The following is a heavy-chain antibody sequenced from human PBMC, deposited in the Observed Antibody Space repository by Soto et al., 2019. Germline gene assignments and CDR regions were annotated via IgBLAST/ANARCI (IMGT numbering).Heavy chain of an antibody. CDR1: GGACSGYY. V-gene: IGHV4-34*01. CDR2: INHSGST. CDR3: ARSRRVTIFGGFGY. J-gene: IGHJ4*02. D-gene: IGHD3-3*01. Sequence: LSLTCAVYGGACSGYYWSWIRQPPGKGLEWIGEINHSGSTNYNPSLKSRVTISVDTSKNQFSLKLSSVTAADTAVYYCARSRRVTIFGGFGYWGQGTLVTVSS.